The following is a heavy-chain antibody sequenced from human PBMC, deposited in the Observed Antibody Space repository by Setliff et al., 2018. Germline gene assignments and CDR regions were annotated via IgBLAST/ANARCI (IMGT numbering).Heavy chain of an antibody. CDR1: GFTFSAYA. CDR3: ARDRLGNSGWFDFDF. J-gene: IGHJ4*02. Sequence: PGGSLRLSCAASGFTFSAYALHWVRQAPVRGLEYVSAISNDGRRTYYTDSVKGRFTISRDNSKNTLYLQMNSLGPEDTAVYYCARDRLGNSGWFDFDFWGQGTLVTVS. V-gene: IGHV3-64*04. D-gene: IGHD6-19*01. CDR2: ISNDGRRT.